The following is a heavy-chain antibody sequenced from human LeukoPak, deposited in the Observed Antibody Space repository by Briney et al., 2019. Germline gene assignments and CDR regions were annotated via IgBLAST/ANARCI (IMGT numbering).Heavy chain of an antibody. V-gene: IGHV6-1*01. J-gene: IGHJ4*02. CDR1: GVSVSSDSAS. CDR3: ASSLAAVVASTFFDY. D-gene: IGHD2-15*01. Sequence: SQTLSLTCAISGVSVSSDSASWSWVRQSPSRGLEWLGRTYYRSKWYNDYAGSVKGRIAINPDTSKNHFSLQLHSVTPEDTAVYYCASSLAAVVASTFFDYWGQGILVTVSS. CDR2: TYYRSKWYN.